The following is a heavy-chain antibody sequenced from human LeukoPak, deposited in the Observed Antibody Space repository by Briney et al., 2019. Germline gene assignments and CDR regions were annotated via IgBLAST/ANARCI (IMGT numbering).Heavy chain of an antibody. Sequence: PGRSLRLSCAASGFTFSTYGMHWVRQAPGKGLEWVAVISYDGGNKYYADSVKGRFTISRDNSENTLFLQMNSLRVEDTAVYYCAKDLLRHDPVATSGMDVWGQGTTVTVSS. CDR1: GFTFSTYG. V-gene: IGHV3-30*18. CDR2: ISYDGGNK. CDR3: AKDLLRHDPVATSGMDV. J-gene: IGHJ6*02. D-gene: IGHD5-12*01.